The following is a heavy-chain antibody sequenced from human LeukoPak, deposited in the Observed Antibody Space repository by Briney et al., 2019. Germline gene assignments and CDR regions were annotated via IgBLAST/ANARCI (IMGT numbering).Heavy chain of an antibody. J-gene: IGHJ3*02. D-gene: IGHD3-22*01. V-gene: IGHV4-59*08. Sequence: KPSETLSLTCTVSGGSISSCDWSWIRQPPGKGLEWVGYIYYGGSTNYNPSLKSRVTISVDTSKNQFSLKLSSVTAADTAVYFRARQVWYYDSSAFDIWGQGTMVTVSS. CDR3: ARQVWYYDSSAFDI. CDR1: GGSISSCD. CDR2: IYYGGST.